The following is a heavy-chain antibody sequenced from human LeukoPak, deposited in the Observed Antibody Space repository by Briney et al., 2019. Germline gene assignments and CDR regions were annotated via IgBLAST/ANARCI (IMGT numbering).Heavy chain of an antibody. CDR3: ARDRRQAVAGTVLDY. Sequence: GGSLRLSCAASGFTFSSYWMSWVRQAPGKGLEWVANIKQDGSEKYYVDSVKGRFTISRDNAKNSLYLQMNSLRAEDTAVYYCARDRRQAVAGTVLDYWGQGTLVTVSS. CDR1: GFTFSSYW. V-gene: IGHV3-7*01. CDR2: IKQDGSEK. J-gene: IGHJ4*02. D-gene: IGHD6-19*01.